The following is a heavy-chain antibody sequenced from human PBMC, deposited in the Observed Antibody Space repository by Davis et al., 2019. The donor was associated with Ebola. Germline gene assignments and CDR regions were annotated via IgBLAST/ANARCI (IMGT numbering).Heavy chain of an antibody. CDR2: ISYDGSNK. V-gene: IGHV3-30*03. J-gene: IGHJ4*02. CDR3: ARGGSKRWLLDY. CDR1: GFTFSSYG. D-gene: IGHD5-24*01. Sequence: GGSLRLSCAASGFTFSSYGMHWVRQAPGKGLEWVAVISYDGSNKYYADSVKGRFTISRDNSKNTLYLQMNSLRAEDTAVYYCARGGSKRWLLDYWGQGTLVTVSS.